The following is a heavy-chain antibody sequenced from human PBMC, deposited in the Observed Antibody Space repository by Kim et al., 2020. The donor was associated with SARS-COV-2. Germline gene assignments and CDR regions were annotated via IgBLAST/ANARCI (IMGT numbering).Heavy chain of an antibody. J-gene: IGHJ6*02. D-gene: IGHD2-2*01. CDR2: ISSSSSYI. CDR3: ARVLSSIKYYYYGMDV. Sequence: GGSLRLSCAASGFTFSSYSMNWVRQAPGKGLQWVSSISSSSSYIYYADSVKGRFTISRDNAKNSLYLQMNSLRAEDTAVYYCARVLSSIKYYYYGMDVWGQGTTVTVSS. V-gene: IGHV3-21*01. CDR1: GFTFSSYS.